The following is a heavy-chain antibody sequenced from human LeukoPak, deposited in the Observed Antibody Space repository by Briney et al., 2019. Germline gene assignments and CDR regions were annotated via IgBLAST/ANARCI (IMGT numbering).Heavy chain of an antibody. CDR3: ARDFEAAGFDF. CDR2: ISSSSSTV. CDR1: GFTFSIYS. Sequence: PGGSLRLSCVASGFTFSIYSMNWVRQAPGKGLEWVSYISSSSSTVYYADSVRGRFAISRDNAKKSLYLQMIGLRAEDTAVYYCARDFEAAGFDFWGQGTLVTVS. V-gene: IGHV3-48*01. D-gene: IGHD6-25*01. J-gene: IGHJ4*02.